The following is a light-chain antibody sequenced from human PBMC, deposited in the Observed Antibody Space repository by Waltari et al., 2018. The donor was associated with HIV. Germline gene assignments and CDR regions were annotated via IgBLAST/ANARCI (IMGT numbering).Light chain of an antibody. Sequence: QSALTQPASVSGSPGQSITISCTGTSSDVGRYNFVSWYQQKPGKAPKLMIYEVSKRPPGVSNRFSGSKSGNTASLTIAGLQAEDEADYYCCSYAGSSTCVFGGGTKLTVL. V-gene: IGLV2-23*02. CDR3: CSYAGSSTCV. CDR2: EVS. J-gene: IGLJ3*02. CDR1: SSDVGRYNF.